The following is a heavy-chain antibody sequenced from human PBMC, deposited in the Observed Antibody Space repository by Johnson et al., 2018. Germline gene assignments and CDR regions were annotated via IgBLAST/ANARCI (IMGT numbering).Heavy chain of an antibody. J-gene: IGHJ3*02. CDR3: ARQYGDYGVGYAFDI. D-gene: IGHD4-17*01. CDR2: ISYDGSNK. V-gene: IGHV3-30-3*01. CDR1: GFTFSSYA. Sequence: QVQLVQSGGGVVQPGRSLRLSCAASGFTFSSYAMHWVRQAPGKGLEWVAVISYDGSNKYYADSVTGRFTISRDNSKNTLYLQMNSLRAEDTAVYYCARQYGDYGVGYAFDIWGQGTMVTVSS.